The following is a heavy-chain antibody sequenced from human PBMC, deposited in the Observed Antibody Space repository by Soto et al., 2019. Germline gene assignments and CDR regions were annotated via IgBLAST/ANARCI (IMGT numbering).Heavy chain of an antibody. CDR2: ISSNGGST. V-gene: IGHV3-64*01. D-gene: IGHD6-19*01. J-gene: IGHJ4*02. CDR1: GFTFSSYA. Sequence: EVQLVESGGGLVQPGGSLRLSCAASGFTFSSYAMHWVRQAPGKGLEYVSAISSNGGSTYYANSVKGRFTISRDNSKNTLYLQMGSLRAEDMAVYYCVRVGREISSGWFPGFDYWGQGTLVTVSS. CDR3: VRVGREISSGWFPGFDY.